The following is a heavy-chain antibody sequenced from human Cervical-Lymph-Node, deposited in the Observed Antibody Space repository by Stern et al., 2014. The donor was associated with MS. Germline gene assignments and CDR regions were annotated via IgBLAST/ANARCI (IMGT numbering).Heavy chain of an antibody. CDR1: GYTFTSYG. CDR3: ARGNWNDEAVDY. J-gene: IGHJ4*02. Sequence: VQLVXSGAEVKKPGASVKVSCKASGYTFTSYGISWVLQAPGQGLEWMGGISAFNGNTNYAQKLQGRVTMTTDTSTSTGYLELRSLRSDDTGVDYCARGNWNDEAVDYWGQGTLVTVSS. V-gene: IGHV1-18*01. CDR2: ISAFNGNT. D-gene: IGHD1-1*01.